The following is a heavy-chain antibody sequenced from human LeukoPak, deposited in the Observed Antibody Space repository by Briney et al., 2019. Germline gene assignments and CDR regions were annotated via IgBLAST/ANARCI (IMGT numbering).Heavy chain of an antibody. CDR2: INANSGGT. J-gene: IGHJ4*02. V-gene: IGHV1-2*02. CDR3: AIELTGSFYFDN. CDR1: GYTFTAYY. D-gene: IGHD2-8*02. Sequence: ASVKVSCKASGYTFTAYYMHWVRQAPGQGLEWMGCINANSGGTDYVQKSQGRVTMTRDTSISTAYMELSGLTSDDTAVYYCAIELTGSFYFDNWGQGTLVTVSS.